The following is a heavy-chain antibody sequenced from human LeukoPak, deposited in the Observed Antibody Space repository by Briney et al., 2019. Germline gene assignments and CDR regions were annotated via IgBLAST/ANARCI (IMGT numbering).Heavy chain of an antibody. CDR3: ARGLHKATKMTPFLH. V-gene: IGHV1-2*02. CDR1: GYTFTGYY. CDR2: INPSSGAT. Sequence: GASVKVSCKASGYTFTGYYMHWVRQAPGQGLEWMGWINPSSGATNYAQKFQDRVTMTRDTSISTAYMELSRLRSDDMAVYYCARGLHKATKMTPFLHWGQGTLVTVSS. J-gene: IGHJ1*01. D-gene: IGHD5-24*01.